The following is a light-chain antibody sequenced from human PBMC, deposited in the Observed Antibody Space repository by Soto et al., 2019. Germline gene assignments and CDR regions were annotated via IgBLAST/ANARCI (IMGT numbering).Light chain of an antibody. CDR2: YAS. J-gene: IGKJ5*01. V-gene: IGKV3-15*01. Sequence: EIMMTQSPATLSVSPGESATLSCRASQSVRNNLAWYQHKPGQAPRLLIYYASTRATGIPASFSGSGSVTEFTLTISSLQAEDFALYYCQQYNDWPPIPFGQGTRLEI. CDR1: QSVRNN. CDR3: QQYNDWPPIP.